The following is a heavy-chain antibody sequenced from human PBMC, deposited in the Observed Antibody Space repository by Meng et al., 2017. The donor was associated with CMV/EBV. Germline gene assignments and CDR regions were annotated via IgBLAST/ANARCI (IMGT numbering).Heavy chain of an antibody. D-gene: IGHD3-3*01. CDR1: GFTFTSSA. Sequence: SVKVSCKASGFTFTSSAVQWVRQARGQRLEWIGWIVVGSGNTNYAQKFQERVTITRDMSTSTAYMGLSSLRSEDTAVYYCAADLVEASYDFWSGYYGGGWVDPWGQGTLVTVSS. CDR2: IVVGSGNT. V-gene: IGHV1-58*01. J-gene: IGHJ5*02. CDR3: AADLVEASYDFWSGYYGGGWVDP.